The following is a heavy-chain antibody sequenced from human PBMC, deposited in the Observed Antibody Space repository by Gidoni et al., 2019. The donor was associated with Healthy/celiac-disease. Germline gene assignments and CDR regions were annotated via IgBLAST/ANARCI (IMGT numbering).Heavy chain of an antibody. J-gene: IGHJ3*02. V-gene: IGHV3-9*01. CDR3: AKDMGLRDDAFDI. CDR2: ISWHSGTI. CDR1: GFTFDDYA. D-gene: IGHD2-21*02. Sequence: EVQLVESGGGLVQPGRSLRLSCAASGFTFDDYAMHWVRQAPGKGLEWVSGISWHSGTIGYADSVKGRFTVSRDNAKNSLYLQMNSLRAEDTAFYYCAKDMGLRDDAFDIWGQGTMVTVSS.